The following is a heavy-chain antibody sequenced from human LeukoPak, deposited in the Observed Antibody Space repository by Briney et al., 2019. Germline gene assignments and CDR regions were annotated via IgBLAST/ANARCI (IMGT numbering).Heavy chain of an antibody. D-gene: IGHD1-26*01. CDR3: ARDGGARRSFCHYMDV. V-gene: IGHV1-18*01. Sequence: GASVKVSCKASGYTFTSYGINWVRQAPGQGLEWMGWISAYNGNTNYAQKLQGRVTTTTDTSTSTAYMELRSLRSDDTAVYYCARDGGARRSFCHYMDVWGKGTTVTVSS. J-gene: IGHJ6*03. CDR1: GYTFTSYG. CDR2: ISAYNGNT.